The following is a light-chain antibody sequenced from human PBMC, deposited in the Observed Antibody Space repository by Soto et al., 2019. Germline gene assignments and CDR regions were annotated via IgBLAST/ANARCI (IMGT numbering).Light chain of an antibody. CDR1: ASVLYSSNNKNY. V-gene: IGKV4-1*01. CDR3: QQYYSYPQIT. J-gene: IGKJ5*01. CDR2: WAS. Sequence: DIVMTQFPDSLALSLGDRSTVNCGSRASVLYSSNNKNYLAWYQQKPGQPPKLLIYWASTRESGVPDRFSGSGSGTDFTLTISCLQSEDFATYYCQQYYSYPQITFGQGGRLEIK.